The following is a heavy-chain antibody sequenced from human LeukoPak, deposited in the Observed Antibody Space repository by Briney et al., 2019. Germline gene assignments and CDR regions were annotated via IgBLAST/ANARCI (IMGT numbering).Heavy chain of an antibody. V-gene: IGHV6-1*01. J-gene: IGHJ4*02. D-gene: IGHD5-24*01. Sequence: SQTLSLTCAISGDSVSSNSAAWNWIRQSPSRGLEWLGGTYYRSRWYSDYALSVKSRITINSDTSKNQFSLQLNSVTPEDTAVYYCARGWAFDYWGQGTLVTVSS. CDR2: TYYRSRWYS. CDR3: ARGWAFDY. CDR1: GDSVSSNSAA.